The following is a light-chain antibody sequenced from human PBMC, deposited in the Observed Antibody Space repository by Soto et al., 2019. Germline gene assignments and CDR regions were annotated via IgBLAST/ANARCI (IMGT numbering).Light chain of an antibody. J-gene: IGKJ2*02. Sequence: DIQMTQSPSTLSASVGDRVTITCRASQSISTWLAWYQHKPGKAPKLLIYQASSLEGGVQSRFSGSGSGTEFTLTITSLQPDDFATYYCQQYSIYSRTFGQGTKVETK. CDR3: QQYSIYSRT. CDR1: QSISTW. V-gene: IGKV1-5*03. CDR2: QAS.